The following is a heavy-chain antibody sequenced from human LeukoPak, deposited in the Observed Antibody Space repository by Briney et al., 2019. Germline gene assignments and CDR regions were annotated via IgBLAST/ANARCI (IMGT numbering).Heavy chain of an antibody. CDR2: IDAGNGNT. V-gene: IGHV1-3*01. D-gene: IGHD3-22*01. CDR3: ARDTSGYYFGLFDY. Sequence: GASVKVSCKASGYTFTTYTIHWVRQAPGQRLEWMGWIDAGNGNTKYSQKFQDRVTITRDTSASTAYMELSSLGSEDTAVYYCARDTSGYYFGLFDYWGQGALVAVSS. J-gene: IGHJ4*02. CDR1: GYTFTTYT.